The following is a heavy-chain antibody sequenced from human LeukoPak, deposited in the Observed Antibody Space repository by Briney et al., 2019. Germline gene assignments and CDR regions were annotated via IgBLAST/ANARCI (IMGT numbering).Heavy chain of an antibody. Sequence: GGSLRLSCAASGFTFSNYWMSWVRQAPGKGLEWVVNINQDGGEKYYVDSVKGRFTISRDNARNSLYLQMNSLRAEDTAVYYCARERSYSGSYDFDYWGQGTLVTVFS. D-gene: IGHD1-26*01. J-gene: IGHJ4*02. V-gene: IGHV3-7*01. CDR1: GFTFSNYW. CDR2: INQDGGEK. CDR3: ARERSYSGSYDFDY.